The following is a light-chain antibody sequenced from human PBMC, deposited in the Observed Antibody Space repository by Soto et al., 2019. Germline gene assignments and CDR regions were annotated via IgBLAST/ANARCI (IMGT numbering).Light chain of an antibody. Sequence: QSALTQPASVSGSPGQSITISCSGTSSDIGDYDYVSWYQQHPGKAPKLIIYEVSNRFPGVSNRFSGSKSGNTASLTISGLRAEDEGDYYCSSYTITTTVLFGAGTKLTVL. CDR2: EVS. CDR1: SSDIGDYDY. CDR3: SSYTITTTVL. J-gene: IGLJ2*01. V-gene: IGLV2-14*01.